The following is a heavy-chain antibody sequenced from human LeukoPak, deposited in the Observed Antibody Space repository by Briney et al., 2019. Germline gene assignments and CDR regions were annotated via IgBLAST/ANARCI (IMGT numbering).Heavy chain of an antibody. CDR2: ISGDGGST. J-gene: IGHJ5*01. CDR1: GFTFNDYA. Sequence: GGSLRLSCTASGFTFNDYAMHWARQAPGKGRQWVSLISGDGGSTFYADSVRGRFTISRDNSKNSLYLQMSGLRTEDTAIYYCAKDSATITGSYSYNWFDFWGQGNLVTVSS. V-gene: IGHV3-43*02. CDR3: AKDSATITGSYSYNWFDF. D-gene: IGHD5-12*01.